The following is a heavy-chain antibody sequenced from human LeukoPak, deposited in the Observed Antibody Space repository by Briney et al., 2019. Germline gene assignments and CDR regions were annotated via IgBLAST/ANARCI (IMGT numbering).Heavy chain of an antibody. D-gene: IGHD2-2*01. CDR1: GFTVSSNY. CDR2: IYSGGST. J-gene: IGHJ4*02. Sequence: TGGSLRLSCAASGFTVSSNYMSWVRQAPGKGLEWVSVIYSGGSTYYADSVKGRFTISRDNSKNTLYLQMNSLRAEDTAVYYCARFSRGSFDYWGQGTLVTVSS. V-gene: IGHV3-66*01. CDR3: ARFSRGSFDY.